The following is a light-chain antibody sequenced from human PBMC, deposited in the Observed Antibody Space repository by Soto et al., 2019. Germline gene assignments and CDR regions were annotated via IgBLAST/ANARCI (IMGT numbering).Light chain of an antibody. Sequence: QSVLTQSSSASASLGSSVKLTCTLSSGHSSYIIAWHQQQPGKAPRYLMKLEGSGSYNKGSGVXDRFSGSSSGADRYLTXXXLXFEDEAXYYCETWDSNTRVFGGGTKLTVL. CDR2: LEGSGSY. J-gene: IGLJ3*02. CDR1: SGHSSYI. V-gene: IGLV4-60*02. CDR3: ETWDSNTRV.